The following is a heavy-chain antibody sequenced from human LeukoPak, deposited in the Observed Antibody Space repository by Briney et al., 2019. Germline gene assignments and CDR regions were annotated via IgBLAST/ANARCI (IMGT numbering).Heavy chain of an antibody. CDR2: ISGSGGST. V-gene: IGHV3-23*01. D-gene: IGHD3-22*01. Sequence: PGGSLRLSCAASGFTFSSYAMSWVRQAPGKGLEWVSAISGSGGSTYYADSVKGRFTISRDNSKNTLYLQMNSLRAEDTAVYYCAKGRLITMIVVVTSALDYWGQGTLVTVSS. J-gene: IGHJ4*02. CDR1: GFTFSSYA. CDR3: AKGRLITMIVVVTSALDY.